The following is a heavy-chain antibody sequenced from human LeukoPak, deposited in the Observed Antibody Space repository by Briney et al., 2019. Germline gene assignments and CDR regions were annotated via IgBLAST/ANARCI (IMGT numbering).Heavy chain of an antibody. CDR3: AREVAGPYYYGSGSYPEYGMDV. CDR2: ISAYNGNT. CDR1: GGTFSSYG. D-gene: IGHD3-10*01. Sequence: GSSVKVSCKASGGTFSSYGISWVRQAPGQGLEWMGWISAYNGNTNYAQKLQGRVTMTTDTSTSTAYMELRSLRSDDTAVYYCAREVAGPYYYGSGSYPEYGMDVWGQGTTVTVSS. V-gene: IGHV1-18*01. J-gene: IGHJ6*02.